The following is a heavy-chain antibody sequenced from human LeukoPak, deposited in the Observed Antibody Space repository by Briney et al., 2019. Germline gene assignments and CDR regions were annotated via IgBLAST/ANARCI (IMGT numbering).Heavy chain of an antibody. D-gene: IGHD1-26*01. CDR1: GFTFSVYW. CDR2: IKQDGSEK. CDR3: AREIPGGATTLDY. V-gene: IGHV3-7*01. Sequence: GGSLRLSCAASGFTFSVYWMSWVRQAPGKGLEWVANIKQDGSEKHYVDSVKGRFTISRDNAKNLLYLQMNSLRAEDSAMYYCAREIPGGATTLDYWGQGTLVTVSS. J-gene: IGHJ4*02.